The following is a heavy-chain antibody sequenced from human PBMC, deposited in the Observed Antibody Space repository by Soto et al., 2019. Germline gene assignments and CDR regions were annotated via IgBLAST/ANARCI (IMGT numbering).Heavy chain of an antibody. Sequence: GASLKISCKGSGYSFTSYWIDWVRQMPGKGLXXMRXXXXXXXXXXXXXXXXXXXXLSADKSIRTAYLQWSSLKASDTAMYYCARGSITMIVVDTQEDNAFDVWGKGTMVTVSS. D-gene: IGHD3-22*01. J-gene: IGHJ3*01. CDR3: ARGSITMIVVDTQEDNAFDV. CDR1: GYSFTSYW. V-gene: IGHV5-51*01. CDR2: XXXXXXXX.